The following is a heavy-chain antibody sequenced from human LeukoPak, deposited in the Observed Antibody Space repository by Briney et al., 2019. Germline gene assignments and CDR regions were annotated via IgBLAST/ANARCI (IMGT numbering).Heavy chain of an antibody. D-gene: IGHD1-26*01. CDR2: IKQDGSEK. V-gene: IGHV3-7*05. Sequence: GGSLRLSCAASGFTFSSYWMSWVRQAPGKGLEWVANIKQDGSEKYYVDSVKGRFTISRDNAKNSLYLQMNSLRAEDTAIYYCAKGDSGGSYSFDCWGQGTLVTVSS. J-gene: IGHJ4*02. CDR3: AKGDSGGSYSFDC. CDR1: GFTFSSYW.